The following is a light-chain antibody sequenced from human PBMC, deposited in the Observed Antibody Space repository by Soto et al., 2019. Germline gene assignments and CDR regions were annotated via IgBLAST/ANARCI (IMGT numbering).Light chain of an antibody. CDR3: QSFDRSLAAWV. CDR1: SSNIGAGYD. J-gene: IGLJ3*02. V-gene: IGLV1-40*01. Sequence: QTVVTQPPSVSGAPGQRVTISCTGSSSNIGAGYDVHWYQQLPGTAPTLLISGNTDRPSGVPDRFSGSKFGTSASLAITGLQTEDEAHYYCQSFDRSLAAWVFGGGTKLTVL. CDR2: GNT.